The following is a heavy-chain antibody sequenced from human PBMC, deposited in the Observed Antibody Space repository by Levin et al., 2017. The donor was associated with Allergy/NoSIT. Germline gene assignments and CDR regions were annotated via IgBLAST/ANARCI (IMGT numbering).Heavy chain of an antibody. V-gene: IGHV4-34*01. Sequence: SQTLSLTCAVYGGSFSGYYWSWIRQPPGKGLEWIGEINHSGSTNYNPSLKSRVTISVDTSKNQFSLKLSSVTAADTAVYYCARGGPAGDDGMDVWGQGTTVTVSS. CDR2: INHSGST. J-gene: IGHJ6*02. CDR3: ARGGPAGDDGMDV. D-gene: IGHD2-2*01. CDR1: GGSFSGYY.